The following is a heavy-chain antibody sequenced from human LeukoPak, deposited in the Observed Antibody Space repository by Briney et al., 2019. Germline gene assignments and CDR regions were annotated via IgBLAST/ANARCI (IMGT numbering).Heavy chain of an antibody. CDR3: AISSVVTAPALIDY. J-gene: IGHJ4*02. CDR1: GGSISSYY. D-gene: IGHD2-21*02. V-gene: IGHV4-59*08. Sequence: PSETLSLTCTVSGGSISSYYWSWIRQPPGKGLEWIGYIYYSGSTNYNPSLKSRVTISVDTSKNQFSLKLSSVTAADTAVYYCAISSVVTAPALIDYWGQGTLVTVSS. CDR2: IYYSGST.